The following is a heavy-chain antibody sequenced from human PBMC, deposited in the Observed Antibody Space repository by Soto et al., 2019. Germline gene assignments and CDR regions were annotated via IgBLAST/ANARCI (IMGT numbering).Heavy chain of an antibody. J-gene: IGHJ6*02. CDR2: IIPIFGTA. D-gene: IGHD3-9*01. CDR1: GGTFSSYA. V-gene: IGHV1-69*13. CDR3: ARHGTGYYTPIYYYYGMDV. Sequence: GASVKVSCKASGGTFSSYAISWVRQAPGQGLEWMGGIIPIFGTANYAQKFQGRVTITADESTSTAYMELSSLRSEDTAVYYCARHGTGYYTPIYYYYGMDVWGRGTTGT.